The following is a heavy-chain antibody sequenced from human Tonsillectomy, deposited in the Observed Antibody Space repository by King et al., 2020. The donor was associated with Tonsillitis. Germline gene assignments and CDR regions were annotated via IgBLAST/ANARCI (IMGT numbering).Heavy chain of an antibody. CDR2: IRNKTYGETT. CDR1: GFTFGDYA. CDR3: TRVAVPGPFRFDY. V-gene: IGHV3-49*05. D-gene: IGHD6-19*01. Sequence: VQLVESGGGLVKPGRSLRLSCTASGFTFGDYAMSWFRQAPGKGLEWVGFIRNKTYGETTEYAASVKGRFTISRDDSKSIAYLQMNSLKTEDTAVYYCTRVAVPGPFRFDYWGQGTLVTVSS. J-gene: IGHJ4*02.